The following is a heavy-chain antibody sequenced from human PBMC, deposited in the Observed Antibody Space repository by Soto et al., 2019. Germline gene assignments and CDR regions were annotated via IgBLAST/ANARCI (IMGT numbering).Heavy chain of an antibody. CDR2: IYYSGST. D-gene: IGHD2-8*02. J-gene: IGHJ5*02. CDR1: GGSISSGGYY. V-gene: IGHV4-31*03. CDR3: ARDAGGLYNWFDP. Sequence: SETLSLTCTVSGGSISSGGYYWSWIRQHPGKGLEWIGYIYYSGSTYYNPSLKSRVTISVDTSKNQFSLKLSSVTAADTAVYYCARDAGGLYNWFDPWGQGTLVTVSS.